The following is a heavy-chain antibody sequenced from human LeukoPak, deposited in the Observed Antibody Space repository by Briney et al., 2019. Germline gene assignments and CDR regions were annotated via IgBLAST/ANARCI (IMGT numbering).Heavy chain of an antibody. D-gene: IGHD2-2*01. Sequence: ASVKVSCKASGYAFTGYYMHWVRQAPGQGLEWMGWINPNSGGTNYAQKFQGRVTMTRDTSISTAYMELSRLRSDDTAVYYCARPYCSSTSCYGWFDPWGQGTPVTVSS. CDR3: ARPYCSSTSCYGWFDP. V-gene: IGHV1-2*02. J-gene: IGHJ5*02. CDR1: GYAFTGYY. CDR2: INPNSGGT.